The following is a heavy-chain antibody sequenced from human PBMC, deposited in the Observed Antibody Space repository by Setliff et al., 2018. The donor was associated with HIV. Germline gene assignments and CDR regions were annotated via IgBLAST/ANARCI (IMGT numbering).Heavy chain of an antibody. Sequence: PSETLSLTCDVSGFSITDGFYWAWIRQSPGKGLEWIGSINHSGSTYCTPSLKSRATMSVDTSKNHFSLKLSSFNAADTAMYFCARQPPLSVLHVWFDDYWGQGTLVTVSS. CDR2: INHSGST. V-gene: IGHV4-38-2*01. J-gene: IGHJ4*02. D-gene: IGHD3-10*01. CDR1: GFSITDGFY. CDR3: ARQPPLSVLHVWFDDY.